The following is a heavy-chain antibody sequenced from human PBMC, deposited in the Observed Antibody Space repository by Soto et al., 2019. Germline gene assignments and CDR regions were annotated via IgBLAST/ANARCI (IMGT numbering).Heavy chain of an antibody. J-gene: IGHJ4*02. CDR3: AQMGPGTEIRTMDVTRDY. CDR2: INHSGST. CDR1: GGSFSGYY. D-gene: IGHD3-10*01. Sequence: SETLSLTCAVYGGSFSGYYWSWIRQPPGKGLEWIGEINHSGSTNYNPSLKSGVTISVDTSKNQFSLKLSSVTAADTAVYYCAQMGPGTEIRTMDVTRDYWGQGTLVTVSS. V-gene: IGHV4-34*01.